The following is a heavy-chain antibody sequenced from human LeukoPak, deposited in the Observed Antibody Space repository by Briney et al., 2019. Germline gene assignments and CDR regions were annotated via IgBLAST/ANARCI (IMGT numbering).Heavy chain of an antibody. CDR3: AKDRWRNSVSASDY. Sequence: GGSLRLSCAASGFTFSNYAMNWVRQAPGKGLEWVSGISGSGESTFYTDSVKGRFTISRGSSKNTLFLQMNSLRAEDTAVYYCAKDRWRNSVSASDYWGQGTLVTVSS. CDR2: ISGSGEST. V-gene: IGHV3-23*01. J-gene: IGHJ4*02. CDR1: GFTFSNYA. D-gene: IGHD5/OR15-5a*01.